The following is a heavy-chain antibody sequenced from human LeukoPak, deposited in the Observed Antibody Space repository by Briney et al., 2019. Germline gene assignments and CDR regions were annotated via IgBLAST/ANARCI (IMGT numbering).Heavy chain of an antibody. CDR2: ISAYNGNT. CDR3: ARDSLGSIYSGGYRAFDI. V-gene: IGHV1-18*01. D-gene: IGHD1-26*01. Sequence: ASVKVSCKASGYTFTSYGISWVRQAPGQGLEWMGWISAYNGNTNYAQKLQGRVTMTTDTSTSTAYMELRSLRSDDTAVYYCARDSLGSIYSGGYRAFDIWGQGTMVTVSS. CDR1: GYTFTSYG. J-gene: IGHJ3*02.